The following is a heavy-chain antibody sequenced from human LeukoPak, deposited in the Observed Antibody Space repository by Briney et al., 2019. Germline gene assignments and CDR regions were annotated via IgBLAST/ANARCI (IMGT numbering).Heavy chain of an antibody. D-gene: IGHD4-17*01. V-gene: IGHV4-39*07. CDR3: ARELGDYGEHYYYYYMDV. Sequence: SETLSLTCTVSGGSISSSSYYWGWIRQPPGKGLGWIGSIYYSGSTYYNPSLKSRVTISVDTSKNQFSLKLSSVTAADTAVYYCARELGDYGEHYYYYYMDVWGKGTTVTVSS. J-gene: IGHJ6*03. CDR1: GGSISSSSYY. CDR2: IYYSGST.